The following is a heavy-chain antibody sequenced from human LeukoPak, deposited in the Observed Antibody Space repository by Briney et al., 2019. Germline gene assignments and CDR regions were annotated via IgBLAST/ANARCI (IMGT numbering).Heavy chain of an antibody. V-gene: IGHV1-46*01. J-gene: IGHJ6*03. CDR1: GYTFTSYY. D-gene: IGHD3-10*01. CDR2: INPSGGST. Sequence: EASVKVSCKASGYTFTSYYMHWVRQAPGQGLEWMGIINPSGGSTSYAQKFQGRVTMTRDTSTSTVYMERSSLRSEDTAVYYCARDLGGVGSGSHDHYYYYYMDVWGKGTTVTISS. CDR3: ARDLGGVGSGSHDHYYYYYMDV.